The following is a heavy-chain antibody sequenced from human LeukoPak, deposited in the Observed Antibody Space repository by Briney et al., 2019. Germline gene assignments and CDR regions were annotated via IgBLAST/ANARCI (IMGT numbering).Heavy chain of an antibody. D-gene: IGHD6-13*01. CDR2: ISGGGANT. V-gene: IGHV3-23*01. J-gene: IGHJ4*02. CDR3: AKYPASGGYF. CDR1: GFTFSSYE. Sequence: GGSLRLSCAASGFTFSSYEMNWVRQAPGKGLEWVSGISGGGANTYYADSVKGRFTISRDNSKNTRYLQMNSLRAEDTAVFYCAKYPASGGYFWGQGTLVTVSS.